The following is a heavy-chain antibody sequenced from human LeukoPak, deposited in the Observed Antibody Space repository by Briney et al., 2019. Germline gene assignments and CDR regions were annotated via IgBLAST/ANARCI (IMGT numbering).Heavy chain of an antibody. CDR2: IYYSGST. CDR3: ARLTKFGELTFDY. Sequence: PSETLSLTCTVSGGSISSYYWSWTRQPPGKGLEWIGYIYYSGSTNYNPSLKSRVAISVDTSKNQFSLKLSSVTAADTAVYYCARLTKFGELTFDYWGQGTLVTVSS. J-gene: IGHJ4*02. CDR1: GGSISSYY. D-gene: IGHD3-10*02. V-gene: IGHV4-59*08.